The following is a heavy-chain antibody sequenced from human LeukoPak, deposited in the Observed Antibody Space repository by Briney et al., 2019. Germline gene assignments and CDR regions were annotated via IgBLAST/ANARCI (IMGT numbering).Heavy chain of an antibody. CDR1: GFTFDDYA. CDR3: AKVPFGDYGGNSAGFDY. V-gene: IGHV3-9*01. D-gene: IGHD4-23*01. Sequence: GGSLRLSCAASGFTFDDYAMHWVRQAPGKGLEWVSGINWNSGSIGYADSVKGRFTISRDNAKNSLYLQMNSLRAEDTALYYCAKVPFGDYGGNSAGFDYWGQGTLVTVSS. CDR2: INWNSGSI. J-gene: IGHJ4*02.